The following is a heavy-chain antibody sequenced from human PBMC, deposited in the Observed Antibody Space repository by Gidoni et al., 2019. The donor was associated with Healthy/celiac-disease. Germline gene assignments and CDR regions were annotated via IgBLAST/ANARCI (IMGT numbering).Heavy chain of an antibody. D-gene: IGHD3-10*01. V-gene: IGHV1-69*06. Sequence: QVQLVQSGAEVKKPGSSVQVSCTASGGTFSSYAISWVRQAPGQGLEWLGGIIPIFGTANYAQKFQGRVTITADKSTSTAYMELSSLRSEDTAVYYCARDTLLFGEFHYAFDIWGQGTMVTVSS. CDR1: GGTFSSYA. CDR3: ARDTLLFGEFHYAFDI. J-gene: IGHJ3*02. CDR2: IIPIFGTA.